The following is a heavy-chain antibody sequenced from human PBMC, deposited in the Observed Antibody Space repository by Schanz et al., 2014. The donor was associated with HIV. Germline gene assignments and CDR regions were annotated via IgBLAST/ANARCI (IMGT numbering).Heavy chain of an antibody. J-gene: IGHJ6*02. V-gene: IGHV3-33*08. CDR2: IWYDGTTK. D-gene: IGHD1-26*01. CDR1: GFTITSYG. CDR3: AREREESIAYYYYGMDV. Sequence: VQLLESGGGLVQPGGSLRLSCAVSGFTITSYGMSWVRQAPGKGLEWVAVIWYDGTTKYYGDSVKGRFTISRDNSKNTLYLQMNSLRAEDTAVYYCAREREESIAYYYYGMDVWGQGTAVTVSS.